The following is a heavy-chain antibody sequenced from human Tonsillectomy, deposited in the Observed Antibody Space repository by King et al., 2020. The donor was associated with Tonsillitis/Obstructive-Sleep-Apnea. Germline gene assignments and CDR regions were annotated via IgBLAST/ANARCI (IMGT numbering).Heavy chain of an antibody. CDR1: GFTFSSYG. V-gene: IGHV3-33*01. Sequence: VQLVESGGGVVQPGRSLRLSCAASGFTFSSYGMHWVRQAPGKGLEWGAVIWYDGSNKYYADSVKGRFTISRDNSKNTLYLQMNSLRAEDTAVYYCARLRFLEWLFDYWGQGTLVTVSS. D-gene: IGHD3-3*01. CDR2: IWYDGSNK. J-gene: IGHJ4*02. CDR3: ARLRFLEWLFDY.